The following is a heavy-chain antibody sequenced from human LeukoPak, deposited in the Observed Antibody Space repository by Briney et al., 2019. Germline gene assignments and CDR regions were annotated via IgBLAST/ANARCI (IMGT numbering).Heavy chain of an antibody. Sequence: GGSLRLSCAASGFTFSSYWMSWVRQAPGKGLEWVAIIKHDGSERYYVDSVKGRFTISRDNVQSSLYLQMSSLRADDTAVYYSARGYSDASDYFDYWGQGTLVTVSS. CDR3: ARGYSDASDYFDY. CDR2: IKHDGSER. V-gene: IGHV3-7*01. CDR1: GFTFSSYW. J-gene: IGHJ4*02. D-gene: IGHD5-18*01.